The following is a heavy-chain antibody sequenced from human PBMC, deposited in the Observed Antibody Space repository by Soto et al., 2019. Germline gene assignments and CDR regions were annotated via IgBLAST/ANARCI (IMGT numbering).Heavy chain of an antibody. J-gene: IGHJ4*02. Sequence: PSETLSLTCTVSGGPISSSSYFWGWIRQSPGKGLEWIGNIYYSGSTYYNPSLKSRVTISVDTSQSQFSLKLSSVTAADTALYYCARQGRDGYTIPVSFDSWGRGTLVTVSS. CDR3: ARQGRDGYTIPVSFDS. CDR1: GGPISSSSYF. CDR2: IYYSGST. V-gene: IGHV4-39*01. D-gene: IGHD5-12*01.